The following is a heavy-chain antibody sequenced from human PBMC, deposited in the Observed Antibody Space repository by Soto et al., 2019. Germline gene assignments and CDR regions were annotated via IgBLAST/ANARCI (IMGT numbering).Heavy chain of an antibody. CDR1: GGTFSSYT. D-gene: IGHD1-26*01. J-gene: IGHJ6*02. CDR3: ARGGAMYSGSHPPVPGRGESMDV. Sequence: QVQLVQSGAEVKKPGSSVKVSCKASGGTFSSYTISWVRQAPGQGLEWMGRIIPILGIANYAQKFQGRVTITADKSTSTAHRELSSLRAEDTAVYYWARGGAMYSGSHPPVPGRGESMDVWGQGTTVTVSS. V-gene: IGHV1-69*02. CDR2: IIPILGIA.